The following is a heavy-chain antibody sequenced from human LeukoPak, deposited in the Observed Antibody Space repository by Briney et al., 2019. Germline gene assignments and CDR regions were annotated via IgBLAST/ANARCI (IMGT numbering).Heavy chain of an antibody. CDR1: GGSFSGYY. CDR3: ARGGYGGNS. CDR2: INHSGST. D-gene: IGHD4-23*01. J-gene: IGHJ4*02. Sequence: SETLSLTCAVYGGSFSGYYWSWIRQPPGKGLEWTGEINHSGSTNYNPSLKSRVTISVDTSKNQFSLKLSSVTAADTAVYYCARGGYGGNSWGQGTLVTVSS. V-gene: IGHV4-34*01.